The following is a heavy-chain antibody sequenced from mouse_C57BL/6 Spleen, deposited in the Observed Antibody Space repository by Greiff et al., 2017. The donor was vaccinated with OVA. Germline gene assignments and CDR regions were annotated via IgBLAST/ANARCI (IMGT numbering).Heavy chain of an antibody. D-gene: IGHD1-1*01. J-gene: IGHJ3*01. Sequence: EVKLVESGAGLVKPGGSLKLSCAASGFTFSSYAMSWVRQTPEKRLEWVAYISSGGDYSYYADNVKGRFTISRDKARNTLYLQMSSLKSEDTAMYYCTRESYYGSGYYWGQGTMVTVSA. V-gene: IGHV5-9-1*02. CDR2: ISSGGDYS. CDR3: TRESYYGSGYY. CDR1: GFTFSSYA.